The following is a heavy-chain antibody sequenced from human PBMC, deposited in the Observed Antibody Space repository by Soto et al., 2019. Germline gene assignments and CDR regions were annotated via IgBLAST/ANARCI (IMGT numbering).Heavy chain of an antibody. D-gene: IGHD4-17*01. CDR3: ARHTTVTYDY. CDR1: GGYVSSGSYY. V-gene: IGHV4-61*01. CDR2: IYYSGST. Sequence: PSVTLCLTCTVAGGYVSSGSYYWSWIRQPPGKGLEWIGYIYYSGSTNYNPSLKSRVTISVDTSKNQFSLKLSSVTAADTAVYYCARHTTVTYDYWGQGTLVTVSS. J-gene: IGHJ4*02.